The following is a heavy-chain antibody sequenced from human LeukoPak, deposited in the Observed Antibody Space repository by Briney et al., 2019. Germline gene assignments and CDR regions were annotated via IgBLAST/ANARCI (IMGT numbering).Heavy chain of an antibody. Sequence: GGSLRLSCAASGFTFSRYYMHWVRQAPGKGLVWVSRINSDGSSTTYADSVKGRFTISRDNAKNTLYLQMNSLRVEDTAVYYCTRVFVGDEYSSSGYWGQGTLVTVSS. J-gene: IGHJ4*02. CDR2: INSDGSST. D-gene: IGHD6-13*01. CDR1: GFTFSRYY. V-gene: IGHV3-74*01. CDR3: TRVFVGDEYSSSGY.